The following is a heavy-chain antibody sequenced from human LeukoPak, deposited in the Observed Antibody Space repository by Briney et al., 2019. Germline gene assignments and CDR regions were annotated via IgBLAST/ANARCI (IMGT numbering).Heavy chain of an antibody. CDR2: IYHSGST. CDR3: ARDLGTGDLDY. Sequence: PSETLSLTCTVSGGSIDTVAFYWGWVRQPPGKGLEWIGSIYHSGSTYYNPSLKSRVTISVDTSKNQFSLKLSSVTAADTAVYYCARDLGTGDLDYWGQGTLVTVSS. CDR1: GGSIDTVAFY. D-gene: IGHD7-27*01. J-gene: IGHJ4*02. V-gene: IGHV4-39*07.